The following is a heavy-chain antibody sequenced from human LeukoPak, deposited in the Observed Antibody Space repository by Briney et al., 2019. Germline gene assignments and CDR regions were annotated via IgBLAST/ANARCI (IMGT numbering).Heavy chain of an antibody. CDR3: ARVDYYDSPDY. CDR2: INPNSGGT. CDR1: GYTFTSYD. Sequence: ASVKVSCKASGYTFTSYDINWVRQATGQGLEWMGWINPNSGGTNYAQKFQGRVTMTRDTSISTAYMELSRLRSDDTAVYYCARVDYYDSPDYWGQGTLVTVSS. D-gene: IGHD3-22*01. V-gene: IGHV1-2*02. J-gene: IGHJ4*02.